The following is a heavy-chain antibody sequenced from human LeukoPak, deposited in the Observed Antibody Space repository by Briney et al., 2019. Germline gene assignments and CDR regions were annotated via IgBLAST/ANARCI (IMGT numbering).Heavy chain of an antibody. J-gene: IGHJ4*02. CDR2: ISYDGSNK. V-gene: IGHV3-30*04. Sequence: PGGSLRLSCAASGFTFSSNAMHWVRQAPGKGLEWVAVISYDGSNKYYADSVKGRFTISRDNSKNTLYLQMNSLRAEDTAVYYCARDQFMVYATKAFDYWGQGTLVTVSS. CDR1: GFTFSSNA. D-gene: IGHD2-8*01. CDR3: ARDQFMVYATKAFDY.